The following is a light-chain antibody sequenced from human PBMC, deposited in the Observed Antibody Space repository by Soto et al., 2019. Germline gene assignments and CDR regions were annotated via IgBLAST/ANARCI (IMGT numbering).Light chain of an antibody. J-gene: IGKJ1*01. CDR2: DAS. CDR1: QSVSSY. Sequence: EIVLTQSPATLSLSPGERATLSCRASQSVSSYLAWYQQKPGQAPRLLIYDASNRATDIPPRFSGSGSGTEFTLTISSLQSEDFAIYYCQQYNNWPRTFGQGTKVDIK. CDR3: QQYNNWPRT. V-gene: IGKV3-11*01.